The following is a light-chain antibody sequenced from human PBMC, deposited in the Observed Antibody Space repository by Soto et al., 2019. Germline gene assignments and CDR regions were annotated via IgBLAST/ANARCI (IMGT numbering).Light chain of an antibody. CDR2: GAS. CDR3: QHYGSSPNT. CDR1: QSVNTN. V-gene: IGKV3D-15*02. Sequence: SQANLSVSPGERATFSCMASQSVNTNLAWYQLKPGQAPRLLVYGASIRATGIPARFSGSGSGTEYSLTISSLQSEDFAVYYCQHYGSSPNTFGQGTLL. J-gene: IGKJ5*01.